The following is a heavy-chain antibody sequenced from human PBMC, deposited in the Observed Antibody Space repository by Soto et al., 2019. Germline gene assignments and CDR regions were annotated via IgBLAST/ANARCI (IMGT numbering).Heavy chain of an antibody. J-gene: IGHJ4*02. CDR1: GFSLDHYA. Sequence: EVHLVESGGGLAQPGRSLRLACVASGFSLDHYAMHWVRQAPGKGLEWVSGISWDSGVIDYADSVRGRFTIARENAQKSLYLQMTILRAEDTALYYCVKDTVGVYWSGGSCYFDFWGQGSLVTVSS. V-gene: IGHV3-9*01. D-gene: IGHD2-15*01. CDR2: ISWDSGVI. CDR3: VKDTVGVYWSGGSCYFDF.